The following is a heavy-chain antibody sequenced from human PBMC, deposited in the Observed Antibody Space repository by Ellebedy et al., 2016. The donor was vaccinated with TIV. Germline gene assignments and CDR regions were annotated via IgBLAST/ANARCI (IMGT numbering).Heavy chain of an antibody. D-gene: IGHD5-18*01. CDR1: GFTFSSYA. CDR2: ISYDGSNK. Sequence: GGSLRLXXAASGFTFSSYAMHWVRQAPGKGLECVAVISYDGSNKYYADSVKGRFTISRDNSKNTLYLQMNSLRAEDTAVYYCARDTAMGYFDYWGQGTLVTVSS. V-gene: IGHV3-30-3*01. CDR3: ARDTAMGYFDY. J-gene: IGHJ4*02.